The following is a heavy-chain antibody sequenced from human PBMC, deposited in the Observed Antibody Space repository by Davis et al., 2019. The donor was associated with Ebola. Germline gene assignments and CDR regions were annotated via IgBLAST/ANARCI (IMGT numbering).Heavy chain of an antibody. V-gene: IGHV4-34*01. CDR2: IYHTGDT. Sequence: SETLSLTCAVDGGSFSAYYWSWIRQPPGKGLEWIGEIYHTGDTNYNPSLKSRVPISVDTSKNQFSLRLNSVTAADTAVYYCARVNFCIGGSCYSHDHWGQGTLVTVSS. CDR1: GGSFSAYY. CDR3: ARVNFCIGGSCYSHDH. J-gene: IGHJ5*02. D-gene: IGHD2-15*01.